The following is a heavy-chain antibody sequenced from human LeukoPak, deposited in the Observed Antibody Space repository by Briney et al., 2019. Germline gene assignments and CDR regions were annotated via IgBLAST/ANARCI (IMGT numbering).Heavy chain of an antibody. Sequence: GGSLGLSCIASGFTFSSYTMSWVRRAPGKGLEWVSSINGGGDSATYADSVKGRFTISRDNSRNTVFLQVNSLRAEDTAVYYCAKGYSSTSYCLDYWGQGTLVTVSS. V-gene: IGHV3-23*01. CDR3: AKGYSSTSYCLDY. CDR1: GFTFSSYT. J-gene: IGHJ4*02. D-gene: IGHD2-2*01. CDR2: INGGGDSA.